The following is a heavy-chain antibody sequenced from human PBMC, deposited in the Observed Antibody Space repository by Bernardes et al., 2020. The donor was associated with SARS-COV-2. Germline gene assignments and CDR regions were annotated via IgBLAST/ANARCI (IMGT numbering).Heavy chain of an antibody. CDR3: ARGVDSWFDT. Sequence: ASVKVSCKTSGYTFSGYYIHWVRQAPGQGLEWMGWIAPSNGHSNSAQKFQGRVTMTTNTSTTTAFMELRNLRSDDTAIYYCARGVDSWFDTWGQGTLVTVSS. CDR2: IAPSNGHS. J-gene: IGHJ5*02. D-gene: IGHD2-2*01. V-gene: IGHV1-18*04. CDR1: GYTFSGYY.